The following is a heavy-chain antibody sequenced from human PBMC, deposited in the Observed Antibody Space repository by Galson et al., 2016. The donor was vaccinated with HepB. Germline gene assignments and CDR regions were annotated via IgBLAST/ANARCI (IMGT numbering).Heavy chain of an antibody. CDR2: LYHSGST. J-gene: IGHJ6*02. D-gene: IGHD1-20*01. CDR1: GASMTSYY. V-gene: IGHV4-59*12. Sequence: SETLSLTCTVSGASMTSYYWSWIRQPPGKGLEWIGYLYHSGSTDYSPSLKSRVTISVDRSKNQFSLKLRSMTAADTAVYYCASGRNWNYFYGMDVWGQGITVTVSS. CDR3: ASGRNWNYFYGMDV.